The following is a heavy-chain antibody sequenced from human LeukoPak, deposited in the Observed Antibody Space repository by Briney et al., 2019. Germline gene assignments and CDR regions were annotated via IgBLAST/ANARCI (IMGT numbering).Heavy chain of an antibody. D-gene: IGHD4-17*01. J-gene: IGHJ4*02. V-gene: IGHV3-15*01. CDR2: IKSKTDGGTT. Sequence: RGSPRLSCAASRFTFSNAWMSWVCQAPGKGLEWVGRIKSKTDGGTTDYAAPVKGRFTISRDDSKNTLYLQMNSLKTEDTAVYYCTTGGTVTFDYWGQGTLVTVSS. CDR3: TTGGTVTFDY. CDR1: RFTFSNAW.